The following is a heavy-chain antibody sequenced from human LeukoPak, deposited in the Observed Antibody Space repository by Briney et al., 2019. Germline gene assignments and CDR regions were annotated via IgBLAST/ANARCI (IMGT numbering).Heavy chain of an antibody. Sequence: SVKVSCKASGGTFSSYAISWVRQAPGQGLEWMGGIIPIFGTANYAQKFQGRVTITTDESTTTAYMELSSLSSEDTAVYYCATYTLSQFWSGYYHFDYWGQGTLVSVSS. V-gene: IGHV1-69*05. CDR3: ATYTLSQFWSGYYHFDY. D-gene: IGHD3-3*01. J-gene: IGHJ4*02. CDR1: GGTFSSYA. CDR2: IIPIFGTA.